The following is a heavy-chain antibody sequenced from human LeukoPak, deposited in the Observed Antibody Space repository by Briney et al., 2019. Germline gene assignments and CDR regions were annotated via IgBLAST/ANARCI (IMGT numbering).Heavy chain of an antibody. J-gene: IGHJ6*02. D-gene: IGHD6-13*01. V-gene: IGHV3-30*18. CDR1: GFTLSSYG. CDR2: ISYDGSNK. Sequence: PGGSLRLSCAASGFTLSSYGMHWVRQAPGKGLEWVAVISYDGSNKYYADSVKGRFTISRDNSKNTLYLQMNSLRAEDTAVYYCAKDPEQQLVLAVGMDVWGQGTTVTVSS. CDR3: AKDPEQQLVLAVGMDV.